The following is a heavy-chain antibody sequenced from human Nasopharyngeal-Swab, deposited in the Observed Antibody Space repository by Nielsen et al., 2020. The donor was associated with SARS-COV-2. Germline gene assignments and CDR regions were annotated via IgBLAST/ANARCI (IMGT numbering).Heavy chain of an antibody. CDR2: ISGSGGST. Sequence: WIRQLPGQGLEWVSAISGSGGSTYYADSVKGRFTISRDNSKNTLYLQMNSLRAEDTAVYYCAKGLVEYYDILTGYYIIGYWGQGTLVTVSS. CDR3: AKGLVEYYDILTGYYIIGY. V-gene: IGHV3-23*01. D-gene: IGHD3-9*01. J-gene: IGHJ4*02.